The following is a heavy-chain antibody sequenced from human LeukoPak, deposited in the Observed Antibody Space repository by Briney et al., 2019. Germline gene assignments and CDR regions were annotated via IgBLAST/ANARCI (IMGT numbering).Heavy chain of an antibody. Sequence: PGGSLRLSCAASGFTFSTYWMNWVRQAPGKGLVWVSRVNNDGSSTSYADSVKGRFTISRDNTKNTLYLQMNSLRAEDTAVYYCARGLNDLLQNYRSTWYPADYWGQGTLVTVSS. CDR1: GFTFSTYW. J-gene: IGHJ4*02. CDR3: ARGLNDLLQNYRSTWYPADY. V-gene: IGHV3-74*01. CDR2: VNNDGSST. D-gene: IGHD6-13*01.